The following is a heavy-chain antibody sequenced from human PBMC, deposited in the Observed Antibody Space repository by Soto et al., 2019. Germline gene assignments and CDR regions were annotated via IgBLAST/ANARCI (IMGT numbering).Heavy chain of an antibody. CDR3: AREPEGGYGAHFDY. J-gene: IGHJ4*02. CDR2: IYYSGST. V-gene: IGHV4-30-4*01. D-gene: IGHD3-22*01. Sequence: QVQLQESGPGLVKPSQTLSLTCTVSGGSISSGDYYWSWIRQPPGKGLEWIGYIYYSGSTYYNPSLKTRVTISVDTSKNQFSLNLSSVTAADTAVYYCAREPEGGYGAHFDYWGQGTLVTVSS. CDR1: GGSISSGDYY.